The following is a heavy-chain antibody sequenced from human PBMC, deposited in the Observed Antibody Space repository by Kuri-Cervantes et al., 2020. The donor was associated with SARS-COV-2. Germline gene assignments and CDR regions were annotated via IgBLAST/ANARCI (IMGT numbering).Heavy chain of an antibody. Sequence: GESLKISCAASGFTFSSYAMHWVRQAPGKGLEWVAVISYDRSNKYYADSVEGRFTISRDNSKNTLYLQMNSLRAEDTAVYYCVRDGDHWNFDYWGQGTLVTVSS. CDR2: ISYDRSNK. J-gene: IGHJ4*02. V-gene: IGHV3-30-3*01. CDR1: GFTFSSYA. D-gene: IGHD1-1*01. CDR3: VRDGDHWNFDY.